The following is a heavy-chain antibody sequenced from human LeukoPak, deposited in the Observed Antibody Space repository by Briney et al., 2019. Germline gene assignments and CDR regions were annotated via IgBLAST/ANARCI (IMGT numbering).Heavy chain of an antibody. V-gene: IGHV3-7*01. CDR2: IKQAGSEK. D-gene: IGHD2-21*01. CDR1: GFIFTNYW. J-gene: IGHJ3*02. CDR3: ARMWFPDAFDI. Sequence: GGSLRLSCAASGFIFTNYWMTWVRQAPGKGLEWVANIKQAGSEKYYVDSVKGRFTISRDNARNSLFLQMNSLRAEDTAVYYCARMWFPDAFDIWGQGTMVTVSS.